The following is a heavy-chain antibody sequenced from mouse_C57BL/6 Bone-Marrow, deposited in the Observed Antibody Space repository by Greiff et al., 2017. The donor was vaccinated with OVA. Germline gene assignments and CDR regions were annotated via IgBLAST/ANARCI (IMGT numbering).Heavy chain of an antibody. CDR2: IYPGSGNT. CDR1: GYSFTSYY. CDR3: ARSGYDGYYQAWFAY. J-gene: IGHJ3*01. Sequence: QVQLKESGPELVKPGASVKISCKASGYSFTSYYIHWVKQRPGQGLEWIGWIYPGSGNTKYNEKFKGKATLTADTSSSTAYMQLSSLTSEDSAVYYCARSGYDGYYQAWFAYWGQGTLVTVSA. V-gene: IGHV1-66*01. D-gene: IGHD2-3*01.